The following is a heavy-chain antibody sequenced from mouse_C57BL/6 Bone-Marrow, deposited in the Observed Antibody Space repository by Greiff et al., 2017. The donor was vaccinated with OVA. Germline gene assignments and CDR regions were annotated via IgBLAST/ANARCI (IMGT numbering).Heavy chain of an antibody. Sequence: QVQLQQPGTELVKPGASVKLSCKASGYTFTSYWMHWVKQRPGQGLAWIGNINPSNGGTNYNEKFKSKATLTVDKSSSTAYMQLSSLTSEDSAVYYCARTPRQLRLPHYYAMDDGGQGTSVTVSS. CDR3: ARTPRQLRLPHYYAMDD. CDR1: GYTFTSYW. CDR2: INPSNGGT. V-gene: IGHV1-53*01. J-gene: IGHJ4*01. D-gene: IGHD3-2*02.